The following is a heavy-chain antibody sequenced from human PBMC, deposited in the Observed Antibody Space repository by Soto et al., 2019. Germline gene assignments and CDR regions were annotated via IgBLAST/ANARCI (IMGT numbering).Heavy chain of an antibody. CDR3: ARGGGLGANYYWYFDL. CDR2: IYTSGST. Sequence: SETLSLTCTVSGGSISSYYWSWIRQPAGKGLEWIGRIYTSGSTNYNPSLKSRVTMSVDTSKNQFSLTLSSVTAADTAVYYCARGGGLGANYYWYFDLWGRGTLVTVSS. CDR1: GGSISSYY. J-gene: IGHJ2*01. V-gene: IGHV4-4*07. D-gene: IGHD3-16*01.